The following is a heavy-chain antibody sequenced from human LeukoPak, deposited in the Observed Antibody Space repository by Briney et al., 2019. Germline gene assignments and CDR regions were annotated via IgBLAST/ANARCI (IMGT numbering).Heavy chain of an antibody. CDR3: VRTYEIVGATAFYHYFYYMDV. CDR2: IYYSGST. V-gene: IGHV4-39*07. J-gene: IGHJ6*03. D-gene: IGHD1-26*01. CDR1: GGSISSSSYY. Sequence: SSETLSLTCTVSGGSISSSSYYWGWIRQPPGKGLEWVGSIYYSGSTYYNPSLKSRVTISLDTSKNQFSLKLTSVTAADTAIYYCVRTYEIVGATAFYHYFYYMDVWGKGTTVTISS.